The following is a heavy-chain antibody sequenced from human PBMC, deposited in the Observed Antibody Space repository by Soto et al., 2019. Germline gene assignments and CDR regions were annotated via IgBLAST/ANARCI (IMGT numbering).Heavy chain of an antibody. CDR3: AKSRLMITFGGVILTYYAY. D-gene: IGHD3-16*02. Sequence: SQTLSLTCAISGDSVSSNSAAWNWIRQSPSRGLEWLGRTYYRSKWYNDYAVSVKSRITINPDTSKNQFSLQLNSVTPEDTAVYYCAKSRLMITFGGVILTYYAYRGQRSPVTVSS. J-gene: IGHJ4*02. CDR1: GDSVSSNSAA. CDR2: TYYRSKWYN. V-gene: IGHV6-1*01.